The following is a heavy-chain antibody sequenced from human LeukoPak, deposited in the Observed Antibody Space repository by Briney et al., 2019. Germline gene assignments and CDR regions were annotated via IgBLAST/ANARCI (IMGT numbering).Heavy chain of an antibody. D-gene: IGHD5-24*01. CDR2: ISSSGSTI. V-gene: IGHV3-11*04. CDR1: GFTFSDYY. J-gene: IGHJ3*02. Sequence: GGSLRLSCAASGFTFSDYYMSWIRQAPGKGLEWVSYISSSGSTIYYADSVKGRFTISRDNAKNSLYLQMNSLRAEDTAVYYCARGAERWLQFAAFDIWGQGTMVTVSS. CDR3: ARGAERWLQFAAFDI.